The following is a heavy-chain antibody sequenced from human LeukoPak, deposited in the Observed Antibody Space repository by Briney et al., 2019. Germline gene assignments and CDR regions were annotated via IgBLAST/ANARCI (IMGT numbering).Heavy chain of an antibody. D-gene: IGHD3-10*01. CDR3: ARARSYYMIRGVSLGY. CDR2: INPSGGSA. Sequence: ASVKVSCKTSGYTFTNYYMYWVRQAPGQGLEWMGIINPSGGSASYAQKFQGRATMTWDTSTSTVYMALSSLRSEDTAVYYCARARSYYMIRGVSLGYWGQGTLVTVSS. CDR1: GYTFTNYY. J-gene: IGHJ4*02. V-gene: IGHV1-46*01.